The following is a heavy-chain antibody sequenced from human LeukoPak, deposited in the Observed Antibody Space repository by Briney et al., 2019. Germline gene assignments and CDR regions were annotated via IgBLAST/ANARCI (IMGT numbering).Heavy chain of an antibody. V-gene: IGHV3-23*01. D-gene: IGHD2/OR15-2a*01. CDR1: GFTFSSYA. CDR3: AKVPYTSFNYYFDY. Sequence: PGGSLRLSCAASGFTFSSYAMSWVRQAPGEGLEWVSAIRGSDGNTYYADSVKGRFTISRDNSKNTLYLQMNSLRAEDTAVYYCAKVPYTSFNYYFDYWGQGTLVTVSS. J-gene: IGHJ4*02. CDR2: IRGSDGNT.